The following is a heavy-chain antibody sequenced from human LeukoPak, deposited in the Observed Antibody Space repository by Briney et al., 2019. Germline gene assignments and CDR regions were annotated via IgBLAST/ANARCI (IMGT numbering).Heavy chain of an antibody. CDR2: MNPNSGNT. Sequence: ASVKVSCKASGYTFTSYDINWVRQAPGQGLEWMGRMNPNSGNTGYAQKFQGRVTITRNTSISTAYMELSSLRSEDTAVYYCAREGLATVTRYFDYWGQGTLVTVSS. CDR3: AREGLATVTRYFDY. D-gene: IGHD4-17*01. V-gene: IGHV1-8*03. CDR1: GYTFTSYD. J-gene: IGHJ4*02.